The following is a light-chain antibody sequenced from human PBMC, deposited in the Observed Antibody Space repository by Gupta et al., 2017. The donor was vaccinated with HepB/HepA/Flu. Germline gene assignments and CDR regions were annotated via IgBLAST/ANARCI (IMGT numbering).Light chain of an antibody. J-gene: IGKJ2*01. CDR1: QNVDNNY. CDR3: QKYGTSPYT. CDR2: AAS. V-gene: IGKV3-20*01. Sequence: EIVLTQSPGTLSLSPGERATLSCRASQNVDNNYLAWYQQKPGQAPSLLIFAASSRTTGIPDRFSGSGSGTDFTLTISRLEPEDFAVYYCQKYGTSPYTFGQGTKLEIK.